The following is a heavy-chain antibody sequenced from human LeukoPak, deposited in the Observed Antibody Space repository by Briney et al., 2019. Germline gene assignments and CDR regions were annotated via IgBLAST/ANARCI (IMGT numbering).Heavy chain of an antibody. J-gene: IGHJ4*02. CDR3: ARHRLRWSYFDY. CDR2: IYYSGST. CDR1: GGSISSYY. V-gene: IGHV4-59*08. Sequence: SETLSLTCTVSGGSISSYYWSWTRQPPGKGLEWIGYIYYSGSTNYNPSLKSRVTISVDTSKNQFSLKLSSVTAADTAVYYCARHRLRWSYFDYWGQGTLVTVSS. D-gene: IGHD4-17*01.